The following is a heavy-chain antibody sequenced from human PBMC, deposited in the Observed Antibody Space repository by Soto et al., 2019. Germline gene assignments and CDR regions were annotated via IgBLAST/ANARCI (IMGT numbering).Heavy chain of an antibody. CDR3: ARDQIKGKGFDP. Sequence: QLQLQESGSGLVRPSQTLSLPCAVSGGSISSGGYSWNWIRQPPGKGLEWIGYIYHSGSTLYHPSFKSRVTISVDKSKNQFALKLSSVTAADTVAYYCARDQIKGKGFDPWGQGTLVTVSS. J-gene: IGHJ5*02. CDR2: IYHSGST. CDR1: GGSISSGGYS. V-gene: IGHV4-30-2*01. D-gene: IGHD3-10*01.